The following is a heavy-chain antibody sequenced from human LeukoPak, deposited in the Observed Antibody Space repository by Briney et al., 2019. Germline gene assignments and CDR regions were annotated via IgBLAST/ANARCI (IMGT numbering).Heavy chain of an antibody. CDR1: GFTFSSYW. D-gene: IGHD1-14*01. CDR3: ARGYTYYYYGMDV. Sequence: GGSLRLSCAASGFTFSSYWMHCVRQAPWKGLVWVSRISTDGSSTSYADSVKGRFTIYRDNAKNRLYLQMNSLRAEDTAVYYCARGYTYYYYGMDVWGQGTTVTVSS. J-gene: IGHJ6*02. CDR2: ISTDGSST. V-gene: IGHV3-74*01.